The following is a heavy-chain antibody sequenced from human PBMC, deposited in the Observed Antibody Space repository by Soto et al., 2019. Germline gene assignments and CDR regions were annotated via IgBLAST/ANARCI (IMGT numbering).Heavy chain of an antibody. Sequence: GGSLRLSCAASGFTFSSYGMHWVRQAPGKGLEWVAVISYDGSNKYYADSVKGRFTISRDNSKNTLYLQMNSLRAEDTAVYYCAKGPESYYYYYGMDVWGQGTTVTVSS. J-gene: IGHJ6*02. CDR2: ISYDGSNK. CDR3: AKGPESYYYYYGMDV. CDR1: GFTFSSYG. V-gene: IGHV3-30*18.